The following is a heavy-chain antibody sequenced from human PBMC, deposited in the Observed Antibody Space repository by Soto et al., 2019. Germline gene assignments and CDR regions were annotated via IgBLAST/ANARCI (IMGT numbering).Heavy chain of an antibody. CDR2: ISGSGGST. CDR1: GFTFSSYA. V-gene: IGHV3-23*01. D-gene: IGHD6-13*01. J-gene: IGHJ4*02. Sequence: GGSLRLSCAASGFTFSSYAMSWVRQAPGKGLEWVSAISGSGGSTYYADSVKGRFTISRDNSKNTLYLQMNSLRAEDTAVYYYAKDLKRGSSWSGLSPYYFDYWGQGTLVTVSS. CDR3: AKDLKRGSSWSGLSPYYFDY.